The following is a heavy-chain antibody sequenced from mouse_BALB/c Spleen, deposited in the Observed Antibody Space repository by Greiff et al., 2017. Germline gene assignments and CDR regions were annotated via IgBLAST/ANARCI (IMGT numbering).Heavy chain of an antibody. CDR1: GYTFTSYW. J-gene: IGHJ2*01. V-gene: IGHV1-7*01. CDR2: INPSTGYT. D-gene: IGHD1-1*01. Sequence: VQLQESGAELAKPGASVKMSCKASGYTFTSYWMHWVKQRPGQGLEWIGYINPSTGYTEYNQKFKDKATLTADKSSSTAYMQLSSLTSEDSAVYYCAREAITTDYLDCGGEGTTLTVSS. CDR3: AREAITTDYLDC.